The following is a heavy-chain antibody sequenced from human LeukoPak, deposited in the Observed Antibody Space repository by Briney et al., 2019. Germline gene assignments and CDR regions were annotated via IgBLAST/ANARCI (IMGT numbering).Heavy chain of an antibody. Sequence: SGGSLGLSCTVSGFTVSSNYMSWVRQAPGKGLEWVSVIYSDGTTYNADSVKGRFTISRDNSKNTLYLQINSLRAEDTALYYCAGAIGYFDFWGQGTLVTVSS. D-gene: IGHD2-21*01. CDR1: GFTVSSNY. V-gene: IGHV3-53*01. CDR3: AGAIGYFDF. J-gene: IGHJ4*02. CDR2: IYSDGTT.